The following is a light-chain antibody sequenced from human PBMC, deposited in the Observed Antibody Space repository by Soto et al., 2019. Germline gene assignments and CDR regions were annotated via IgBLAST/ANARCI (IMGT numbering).Light chain of an antibody. CDR3: QQYGSSPSWT. V-gene: IGKV3-20*01. J-gene: IGKJ1*01. Sequence: EIVLTQSPGTLSLSPGERANLSCRASQSVSSSYLAWYQQKPGQAHRLLIYGASSRATGIPDRFSGSVSGTGFTLTIRGLEPEDFAVYYCQQYGSSPSWTFGQWTKVDIK. CDR2: GAS. CDR1: QSVSSSY.